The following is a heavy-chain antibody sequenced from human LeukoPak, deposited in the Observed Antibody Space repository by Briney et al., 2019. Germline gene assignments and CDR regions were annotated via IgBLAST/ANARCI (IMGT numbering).Heavy chain of an antibody. D-gene: IGHD3-10*01. CDR1: GGSFSGYY. CDR3: ARYGSGMHGMDV. J-gene: IGHJ6*04. V-gene: IGHV4-34*01. CDR2: INHSGST. Sequence: SETLSLTCAVYGGSFSGYYWSWIRQPPGKGLEWIGEINHSGSTNYNPSLKSRVTISVDTSKNQFSLKLSSVTAAATAVYYCARYGSGMHGMDVWAKGPRSPSPQ.